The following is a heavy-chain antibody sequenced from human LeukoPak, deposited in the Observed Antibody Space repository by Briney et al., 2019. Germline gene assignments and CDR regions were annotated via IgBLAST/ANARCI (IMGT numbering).Heavy chain of an antibody. CDR1: GGSISSSSYY. J-gene: IGHJ5*02. V-gene: IGHV4-39*07. CDR3: AREKVPTMTYGYRNWFDP. CDR2: IYYSGST. D-gene: IGHD2-2*01. Sequence: SETLSLTCTVSGGSISSSSYYWGWIRQPPGKGLEWIGSIYYSGSTYYNPSLKSRVTISVDTSKNQFSLKLSSVTAADTAVYYCAREKVPTMTYGYRNWFDPWGQGTLVTVSS.